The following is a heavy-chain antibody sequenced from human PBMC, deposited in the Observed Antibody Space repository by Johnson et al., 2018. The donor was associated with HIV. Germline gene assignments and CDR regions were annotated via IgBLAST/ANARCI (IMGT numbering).Heavy chain of an antibody. D-gene: IGHD5-18*01. CDR1: GFTFSNYG. Sequence: QVQLVESGGGVVQPGRSLRLSCAASGFTFSNYGMHWVHQAPGKGLEWVAVIYSGGSTYYADSVKGRFTISRDNSKNTLYLQMNSLRAEDTAVYYCARAYSYGAFDIWGLGTMVTVSS. V-gene: IGHV3-NL1*01. J-gene: IGHJ3*02. CDR2: IYSGGST. CDR3: ARAYSYGAFDI.